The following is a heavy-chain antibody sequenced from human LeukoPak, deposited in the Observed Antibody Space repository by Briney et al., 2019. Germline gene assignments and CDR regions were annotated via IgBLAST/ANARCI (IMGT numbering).Heavy chain of an antibody. D-gene: IGHD3-22*01. V-gene: IGHV3-49*04. CDR1: GFTFGDYA. CDR3: ARDDASSGYRSTHFDY. CDR2: IRSEAYGGTT. Sequence: GGSLRLSCTASGFTFGDYAMSWVRQAPGKGLEWVGFIRSEAYGGTTEYAASVKGRFTISRDDSKSIAYLQMDSLRAEDTAVYYCARDDASSGYRSTHFDYWGQGTLVTVSS. J-gene: IGHJ4*02.